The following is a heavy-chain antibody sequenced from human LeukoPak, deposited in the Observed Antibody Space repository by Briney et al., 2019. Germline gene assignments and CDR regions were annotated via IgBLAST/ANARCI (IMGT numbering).Heavy chain of an antibody. J-gene: IGHJ4*02. D-gene: IGHD6-6*01. CDR2: ISAYNGNT. Sequence: ASVKVSCKASGYTFTSYGISWVRQAPGQGLEWMGWISAYNGNTNYAQKLQGRVTMTTDTSTSTAYTELRSLRSDDTAVYYCARESYVEYSSSPYYFDYWGQGTLVTVSS. CDR1: GYTFTSYG. CDR3: ARESYVEYSSSPYYFDY. V-gene: IGHV1-18*01.